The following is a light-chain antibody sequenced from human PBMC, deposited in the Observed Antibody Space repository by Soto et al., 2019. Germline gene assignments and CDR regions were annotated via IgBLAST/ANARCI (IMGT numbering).Light chain of an antibody. V-gene: IGLV7-46*01. CDR3: LRSYGGGEVV. CDR1: TGAVTRGHY. Sequence: QSVVTQEPSLTVSPGGTVTLTCGSSTGAVTRGHYPYWFQQKPAQAPRTLIFDTHNKHSWTPARFSGSVLGGKAALTLSGAQHEDDAEYYCLRSYGGGEVVFGGGTKLTVL. CDR2: DTH. J-gene: IGLJ2*01.